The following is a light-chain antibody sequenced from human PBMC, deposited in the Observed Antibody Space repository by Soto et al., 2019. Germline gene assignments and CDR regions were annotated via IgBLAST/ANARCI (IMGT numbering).Light chain of an antibody. CDR2: GAS. Sequence: EIVLTHSPATLSLSPGERATLSCRASQSVSSKLAWYQQKPGQAPRLLIYGASTRATGIPARFSGSGSGTEFTLIISSLQSEDSAVYYCQQYNSWLWTFGQGTKVDIK. V-gene: IGKV3-15*01. CDR1: QSVSSK. CDR3: QQYNSWLWT. J-gene: IGKJ1*01.